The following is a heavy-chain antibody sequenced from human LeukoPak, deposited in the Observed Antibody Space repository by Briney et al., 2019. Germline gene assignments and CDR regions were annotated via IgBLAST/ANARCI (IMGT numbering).Heavy chain of an antibody. V-gene: IGHV1-69*13. D-gene: IGHD3-10*01. Sequence: SVKVSCKASGGTFSSYAISWVRQAPGQGLEWMGGIIPIFGTANYAQKFQGRVTITADESTSTAYMELSSLRSEDAAVYYCASYYYGSGSYYTPFYGMDVWGKGTTVTVSS. J-gene: IGHJ6*04. CDR3: ASYYYGSGSYYTPFYGMDV. CDR2: IIPIFGTA. CDR1: GGTFSSYA.